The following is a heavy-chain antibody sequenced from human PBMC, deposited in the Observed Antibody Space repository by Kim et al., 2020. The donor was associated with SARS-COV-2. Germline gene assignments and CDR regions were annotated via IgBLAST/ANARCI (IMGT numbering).Heavy chain of an antibody. CDR3: ARGRAAAGELNWFDP. CDR2: IGTAGDT. Sequence: GGSLRLSCAASGLTFSSYDMHWVRQATGKGLEWVSAIGTAGDTSYPGSVKGRFTISRENAKNSLYLQMNSLRAGDTAVYYCARGRAAAGELNWFDPWGQGTLVTVSS. CDR1: GLTFSSYD. J-gene: IGHJ5*02. V-gene: IGHV3-13*01. D-gene: IGHD6-13*01.